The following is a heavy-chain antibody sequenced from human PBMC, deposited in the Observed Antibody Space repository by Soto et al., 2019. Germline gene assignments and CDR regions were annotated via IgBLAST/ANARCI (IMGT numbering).Heavy chain of an antibody. CDR1: GFTFSDYW. D-gene: IGHD4-17*01. V-gene: IGHV3-74*01. J-gene: IGHJ5*02. CDR2: INGDGSNT. CDR3: VRSMTTLTIDWLDP. Sequence: VQLVESGGGLVQRGGSLRLSCVASGFTFSDYWMHWVRQAPGKGPVWLSRINGDGSNTNHAHFVKGRFTISRDNAKNTLYLQINSLRAEDTAVYYCVRSMTTLTIDWLDPWGRGTQVTVSS.